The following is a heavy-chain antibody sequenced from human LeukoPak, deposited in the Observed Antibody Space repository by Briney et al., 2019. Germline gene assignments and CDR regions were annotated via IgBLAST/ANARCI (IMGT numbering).Heavy chain of an antibody. D-gene: IGHD1-26*01. Sequence: GGSLRLSCAASGFTFSSYSMNWLRQAPGKGLEWVSSISSSSSYIYYADSVKGRFTISRDNAKNSLYLQMNSLRAEDTAVYYCAREGLELDARDAFDIWGQGTMVTVSS. CDR3: AREGLELDARDAFDI. V-gene: IGHV3-21*01. CDR1: GFTFSSYS. CDR2: ISSSSSYI. J-gene: IGHJ3*02.